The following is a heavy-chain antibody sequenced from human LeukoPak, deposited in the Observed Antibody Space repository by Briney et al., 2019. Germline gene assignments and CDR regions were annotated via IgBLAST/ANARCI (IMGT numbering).Heavy chain of an antibody. CDR3: ARDLLGYNYYYMDV. Sequence: GGSLRLSCAASGFTFSSYGMSWVRQAPGKGLEWVSSISGSDSYIYYADSVKGRFTISRDNAKNSLFLQMNSLRAEDTAVYYCARDLLGYNYYYMDVWGKGTTVTVSS. CDR2: ISGSDSYI. CDR1: GFTFSSYG. D-gene: IGHD3-16*02. J-gene: IGHJ6*03. V-gene: IGHV3-21*01.